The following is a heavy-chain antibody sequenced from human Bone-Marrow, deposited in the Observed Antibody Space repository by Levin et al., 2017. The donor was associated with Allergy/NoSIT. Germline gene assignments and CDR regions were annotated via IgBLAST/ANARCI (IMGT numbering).Heavy chain of an antibody. Sequence: SETLSLTCTVSGGSISSSSYYWGWIRQPPGKGLEWIGSIYYSGSTYYNPSLKSRVTISVDTSKNQFSLKLSSVTAADTAVYYCARGMWLGCYWGQGTLVTVSS. J-gene: IGHJ4*02. CDR1: GGSISSSSYY. D-gene: IGHD6-19*01. V-gene: IGHV4-39*07. CDR2: IYYSGST. CDR3: ARGMWLGCY.